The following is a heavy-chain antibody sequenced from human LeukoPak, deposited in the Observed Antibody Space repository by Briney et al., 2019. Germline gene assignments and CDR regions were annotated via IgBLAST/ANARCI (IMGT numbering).Heavy chain of an antibody. D-gene: IGHD2-2*01. CDR3: AKDLHSRVVGLWVMEN. V-gene: IGHV3-23*01. Sequence: PGRSLRLSCAASGFTFRSYAMSWFSRAPGKGLEWVSAISGSGGSNYYADSVKGRLTISRDNSKNTLYLQMNSLRAEDTAVYYCAKDLHSRVVGLWVMENWGQGTLVTVSS. J-gene: IGHJ4*02. CDR1: GFTFRSYA. CDR2: ISGSGGSN.